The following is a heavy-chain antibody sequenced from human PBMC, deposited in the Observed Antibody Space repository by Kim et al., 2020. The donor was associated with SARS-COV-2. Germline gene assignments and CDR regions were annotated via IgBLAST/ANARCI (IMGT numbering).Heavy chain of an antibody. Sequence: SETLSLTCTVSGGSISSGGYYWSWIRQHPGKGLEWIGYIYYSGSTYYNPSLKSRVTISVDTSKNQFSLKLSSVTAADTAVYYCARWLGQLVRVGLSYFDYWGRGTLVTVSS. CDR2: IYYSGST. CDR3: ARWLGQLVRVGLSYFDY. J-gene: IGHJ4*02. V-gene: IGHV4-31*03. D-gene: IGHD6-6*01. CDR1: GGSISSGGYY.